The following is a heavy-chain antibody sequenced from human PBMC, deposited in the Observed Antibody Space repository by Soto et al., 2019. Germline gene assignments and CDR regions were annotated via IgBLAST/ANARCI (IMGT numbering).Heavy chain of an antibody. D-gene: IGHD6-13*01. CDR2: INHSGST. CDR3: ARGRGRVAAAGTSYMDV. V-gene: IGHV4-34*01. J-gene: IGHJ6*03. Sequence: QVQLQQWGAGLLKPSETLSLTCAVYGGSFSGYYWSWIRQPPGKGLEWIGEINHSGSTNYNPSLKSRVTISVDPSKNQFSLKLSSVTAADTAVYYCARGRGRVAAAGTSYMDVWGKGTTVTVSS. CDR1: GGSFSGYY.